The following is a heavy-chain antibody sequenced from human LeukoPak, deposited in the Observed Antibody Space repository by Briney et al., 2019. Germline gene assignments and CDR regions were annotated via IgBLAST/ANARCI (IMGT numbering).Heavy chain of an antibody. CDR1: GGTFSSYA. J-gene: IGHJ4*02. CDR2: IIPIFGTA. Sequence: SVKVSCKASGGTFSSYAISWVRQAPGQGLEWMGGIIPIFGTAIYAQKFQGRVTMTEDTSTDTAYMELSSLRSEDTAVYYCATVFEAAGPGDYWGQGTLVTVSS. V-gene: IGHV1-69*06. D-gene: IGHD6-13*01. CDR3: ATVFEAAGPGDY.